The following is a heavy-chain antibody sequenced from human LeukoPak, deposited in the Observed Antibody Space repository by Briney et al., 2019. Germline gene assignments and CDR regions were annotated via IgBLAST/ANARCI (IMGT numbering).Heavy chain of an antibody. CDR1: GFTFSNYC. J-gene: IGHJ4*02. CDR2: IKSDGSST. Sequence: GGSLRLSCAASGFTFSNYCMHWVRQAPGKGPVWVSRIKSDGSSTRFADSVQGRFTISRDNGKNTVYLQMNSLRAEDTAVYYCARGGDTSNWYPGYFDYWGQGALVTVSS. D-gene: IGHD6-13*01. V-gene: IGHV3-74*01. CDR3: ARGGDTSNWYPGYFDY.